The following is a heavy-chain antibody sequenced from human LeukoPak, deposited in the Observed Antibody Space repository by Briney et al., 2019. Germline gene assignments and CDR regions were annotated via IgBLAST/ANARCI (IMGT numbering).Heavy chain of an antibody. V-gene: IGHV4-39*01. CDR3: ASFLPRYIVVIPNPIYFDY. J-gene: IGHJ4*02. D-gene: IGHD2-2*01. CDR2: IYYSGST. CDR1: GGSISSSSYY. Sequence: SETLSLTCTVSGGSISSSSYYWGWIRQPPGKGLEWIGSIYYSGSTYYNPSLKSRVTISVDTSKNQFSLKLSSVTAADTAVYYCASFLPRYIVVIPNPIYFDYWGQGTLVTVSS.